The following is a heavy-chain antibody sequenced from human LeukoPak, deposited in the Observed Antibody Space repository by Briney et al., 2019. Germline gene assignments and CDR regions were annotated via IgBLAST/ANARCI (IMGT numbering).Heavy chain of an antibody. CDR1: GFTFSSYE. V-gene: IGHV3-48*03. D-gene: IGHD5-12*01. J-gene: IGHJ4*02. CDR2: ISSSGSTI. CDR3: AKDFYKWLSGGAGHY. Sequence: GGSLRLSCAASGFTFSSYEMKWVRQATGKGLEGVSYISSSGSTIYYADSVKGRFTISRDNAKNSLYLQMNSLRAEDTAVYYCAKDFYKWLSGGAGHYWGQGTLVTVSS.